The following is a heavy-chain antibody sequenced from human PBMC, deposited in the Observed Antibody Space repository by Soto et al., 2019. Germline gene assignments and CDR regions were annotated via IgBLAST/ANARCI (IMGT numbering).Heavy chain of an antibody. D-gene: IGHD2-15*01. J-gene: IGHJ3*02. CDR3: ARKRGYCSGGSCYTDAFDI. V-gene: IGHV1-69*02. Sequence: QVQLVQSGAEVKKPGSSVKVSCKASGGTFSSYTISWVRQAPGQGLEWMGRIIPILGIANYAQKFQGRVTITADKXTSXAXRELSSLRSEDTAVYYCARKRGYCSGGSCYTDAFDIWGQGTMVTVSS. CDR2: IIPILGIA. CDR1: GGTFSSYT.